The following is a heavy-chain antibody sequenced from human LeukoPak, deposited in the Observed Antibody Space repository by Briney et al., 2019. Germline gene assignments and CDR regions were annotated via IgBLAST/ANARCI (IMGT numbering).Heavy chain of an antibody. J-gene: IGHJ4*02. Sequence: GGSLRLSCAASGFTFSNAWTSWVRQAPGKGLEWVGRIKSKTDGWTTDYAAPVKGRFTISRDDSKNTLYLQMNSLKTEDTAVYYCTTLYSSSWYGEVYWGQGTLVTVSS. CDR2: IKSKTDGWTT. V-gene: IGHV3-15*01. D-gene: IGHD6-13*01. CDR3: TTLYSSSWYGEVY. CDR1: GFTFSNAW.